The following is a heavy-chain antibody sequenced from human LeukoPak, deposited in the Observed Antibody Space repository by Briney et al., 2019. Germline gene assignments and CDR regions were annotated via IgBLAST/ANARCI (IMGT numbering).Heavy chain of an antibody. CDR1: GFTFSTYA. D-gene: IGHD3-22*01. J-gene: IGHJ3*02. CDR2: ISYDGSSN. V-gene: IGHV3-30*01. CDR3: ARDREYYYDTSGLANDAFDI. Sequence: GGSLRLSCAASGFTFSTYAMHWVRQAPGKGPEWVAVISYDGSSNYYAASVKGRFTISRDNSKNTLYLQMNSLRAEDTAVYYCARDREYYYDTSGLANDAFDIWGQGTMVTVSS.